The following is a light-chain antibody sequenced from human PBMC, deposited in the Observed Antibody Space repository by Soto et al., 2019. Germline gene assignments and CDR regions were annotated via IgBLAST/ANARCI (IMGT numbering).Light chain of an antibody. J-gene: IGLJ2*01. V-gene: IGLV1-44*01. Sequence: QSVLTQPPSASGTAGQRVTISCSGSRSNIGSNHVNWYQQVPGTAPRLLTFRNSQRPSGVPDRFSGSKSGTSASLAISGLQSEDETTYYCAAWEDSLNGVLFGGGTKLTVL. CDR2: RNS. CDR1: RSNIGSNH. CDR3: AAWEDSLNGVL.